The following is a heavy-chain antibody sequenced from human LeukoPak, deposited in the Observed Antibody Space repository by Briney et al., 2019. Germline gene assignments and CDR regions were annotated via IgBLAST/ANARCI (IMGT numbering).Heavy chain of an antibody. V-gene: IGHV3-43D*03. CDR3: AKDGTRYFDWALSKGVLFYYYYYMDV. CDR1: GFTFDDYA. J-gene: IGHJ6*03. CDR2: ISWDGAST. D-gene: IGHD3-9*01. Sequence: PGRSLRLSCAASGFTFDDYAMHWVRQAPGKGLEWVSLISWDGASTYYADSVRGRFTISRDNRKHLLYLQMKSLRAEDTAVYYCAKDGTRYFDWALSKGVLFYYYYYMDVWGKGTTVTVSS.